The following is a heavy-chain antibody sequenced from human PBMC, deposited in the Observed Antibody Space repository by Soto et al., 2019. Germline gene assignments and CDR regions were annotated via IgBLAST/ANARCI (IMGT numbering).Heavy chain of an antibody. V-gene: IGHV4-39*01. D-gene: IGHD3-3*01. Sequence: QLQLQESGPGLVKPSETLSLTCTVSGGSISSSSYYWGWIRQPPGKGLEWIGSIYYSGSTYYNPSLKSRVPLSVDTSKNQFSLKLSSVTAADTAVYYCARHIRDTIFGVVNLYNWFDPWGQGTLVTVSS. J-gene: IGHJ5*02. CDR3: ARHIRDTIFGVVNLYNWFDP. CDR1: GGSISSSSYY. CDR2: IYYSGST.